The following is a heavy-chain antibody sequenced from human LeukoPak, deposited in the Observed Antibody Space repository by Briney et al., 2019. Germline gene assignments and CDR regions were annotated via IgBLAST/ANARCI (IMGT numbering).Heavy chain of an antibody. Sequence: GGSLSLSCAASGFTIDDYGKSWVRQAPGPGQELVSGVNWNGGSTGYADSVKGRFTISRDNAKNSLYLQMNSLRAEDTALYYCARGGYYDSSGYYYFDYWGQGTLVTVSS. D-gene: IGHD3-22*01. CDR1: GFTIDDYG. V-gene: IGHV3-20*04. J-gene: IGHJ4*02. CDR2: VNWNGGST. CDR3: ARGGYYDSSGYYYFDY.